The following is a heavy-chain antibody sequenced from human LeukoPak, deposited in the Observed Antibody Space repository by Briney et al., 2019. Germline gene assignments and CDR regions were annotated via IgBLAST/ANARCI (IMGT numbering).Heavy chain of an antibody. V-gene: IGHV4-38-2*01. Sequence: SETLSLTCAVSGYSISSGYYWGWIRQPPGKGLEWIGSIYHSGSTYYNPSLKSRVTISVDTSKNQFSLKLSSVTAADTAVYYCARAKWELLKYYFDYWGQGTLVTVSS. CDR1: GYSISSGYY. CDR3: ARAKWELLKYYFDY. J-gene: IGHJ4*02. CDR2: IYHSGST. D-gene: IGHD1-26*01.